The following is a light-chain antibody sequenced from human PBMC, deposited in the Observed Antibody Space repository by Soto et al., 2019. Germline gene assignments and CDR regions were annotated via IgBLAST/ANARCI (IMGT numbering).Light chain of an antibody. CDR1: RSVNNN. CDR3: QQYDNWPIT. CDR2: GVS. J-gene: IGKJ5*01. V-gene: IGKV3-15*01. Sequence: EVVTTQSPATLSVSPGERAILSCRASRSVNNNYLAWYQQKPGQAPRLLIYGVSTRATDTPARFSGSGSGTEFTLMISSLQSEDFAVYYCQQYDNWPITFGQGTRLEIK.